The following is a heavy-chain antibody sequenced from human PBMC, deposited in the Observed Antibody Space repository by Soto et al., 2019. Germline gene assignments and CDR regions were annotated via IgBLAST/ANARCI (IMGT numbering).Heavy chain of an antibody. V-gene: IGHV3-33*08. D-gene: IGHD3-22*01. CDR1: GFTFSSYA. CDR3: AREGAYYYDSSGYLAGPASAEYFQH. CDR2: IWYDGSNK. J-gene: IGHJ1*01. Sequence: PGGSLRLSCAASGFTFSSYAMSWVRQAPGKGLEWVAAIWYDGSNKYYADSVKGRFTISRDNSKNTLYLQMNSLRAEDTAVYYCAREGAYYYDSSGYLAGPASAEYFQHWGQGTLVTVSS.